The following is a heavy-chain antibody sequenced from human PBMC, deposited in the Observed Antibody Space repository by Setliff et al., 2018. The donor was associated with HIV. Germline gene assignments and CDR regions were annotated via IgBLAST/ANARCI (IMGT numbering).Heavy chain of an antibody. CDR1: GGSMSNYY. CDR2: IFHTGSS. J-gene: IGHJ4*02. Sequence: SETLSLTCSVSGGSMSNYYWSWVRQPPGKGLEWMGDIFHTGSSTYNPSLKSRVSLSVDTTKNQFSLRLSAVTAADTAVYYCASLTDYGGDSGSHWGQGTLVTVSS. D-gene: IGHD4-17*01. CDR3: ASLTDYGGDSGSH. V-gene: IGHV4-59*01.